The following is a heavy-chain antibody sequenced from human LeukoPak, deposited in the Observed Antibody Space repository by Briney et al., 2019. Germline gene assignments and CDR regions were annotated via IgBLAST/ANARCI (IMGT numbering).Heavy chain of an antibody. D-gene: IGHD2-2*01. CDR1: GFTFSTYW. CDR2: VSADGSST. J-gene: IGHJ5*02. CDR3: ARGPISSNPGT. Sequence: GGSLRLSCAASGFTFSTYWMHWVRQAPGKGLVWVSRVSADGSSTTYADSVKVRFTISRDNAKNTLYLQMNSLRAEATAIYYCARGPISSNPGTWGQGTLVTVSS. V-gene: IGHV3-74*01.